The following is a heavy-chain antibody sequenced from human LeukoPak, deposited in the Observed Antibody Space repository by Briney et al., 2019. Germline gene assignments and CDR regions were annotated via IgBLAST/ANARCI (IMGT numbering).Heavy chain of an antibody. V-gene: IGHV5-51*01. J-gene: IGHJ4*02. D-gene: IGHD1-1*01. Sequence: GESLKISCKGSGYSFTNYWIGWVRQMPGKGLEWMGIIYPSDSDTRYSPSFQGQVTISTDKSIITAYLQWSSLKASDTAMYYCAKLGWNGEVGTPPYFDSWGQGTLVTVSS. CDR2: IYPSDSDT. CDR1: GYSFTNYW. CDR3: AKLGWNGEVGTPPYFDS.